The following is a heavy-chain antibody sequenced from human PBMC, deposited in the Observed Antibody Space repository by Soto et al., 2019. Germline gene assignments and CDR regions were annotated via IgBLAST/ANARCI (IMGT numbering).Heavy chain of an antibody. CDR2: IDPSDSQT. CDR1: GYSFAGYW. V-gene: IGHV5-10-1*01. J-gene: IGHJ5*02. Sequence: PGESLKISCKGSGYSFAGYWITWVRQKPGKGLEWMGRIDPSDSQTYYSPSFRGHVTISVNKSITTVFLQWSSLRASDTAMYFCARIYCTTTTCDSWFDPWGQGTLVTVSS. CDR3: ARIYCTTTTCDSWFDP. D-gene: IGHD2-2*01.